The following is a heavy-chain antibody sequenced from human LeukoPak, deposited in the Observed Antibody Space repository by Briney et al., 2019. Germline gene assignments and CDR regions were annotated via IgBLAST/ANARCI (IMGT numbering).Heavy chain of an antibody. CDR3: SRALYSSSWYNYFDY. CDR1: GFTFGDYT. Sequence: GGSLRLSCTASGFTFGDYTMSWFRQAPGKGLEWVGLIRSKAYGRITEYAASVKGRFTISGDDSKIIGYLQMNSLKTEDAAVYYCSRALYSSSWYNYFDYWGQGTLVTVSS. V-gene: IGHV3-49*03. D-gene: IGHD6-13*01. J-gene: IGHJ4*02. CDR2: IRSKAYGRIT.